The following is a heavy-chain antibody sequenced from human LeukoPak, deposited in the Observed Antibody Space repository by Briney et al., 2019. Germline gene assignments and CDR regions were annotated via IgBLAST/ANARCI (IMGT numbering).Heavy chain of an antibody. CDR3: ARLIVGATSPDAFDI. Sequence: SETLSLTCTVSGGSISSGSYYWSWIRQPAGKGLEWIGRIYTSGSTNYNPSLKSRVTISVDTSKNQFSLKLSSVTAADTAVYYCARLIVGATSPDAFDIWGQGTMVTVSS. CDR2: IYTSGST. V-gene: IGHV4-61*02. J-gene: IGHJ3*02. D-gene: IGHD1-26*01. CDR1: GGSISSGSYY.